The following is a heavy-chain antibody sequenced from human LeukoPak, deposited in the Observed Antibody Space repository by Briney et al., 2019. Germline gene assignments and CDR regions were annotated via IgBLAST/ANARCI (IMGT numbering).Heavy chain of an antibody. V-gene: IGHV1-69*13. CDR2: IIPIHGTT. Sequence: SVNVSCTTSGGTFNTYTLNWVRQAPGQGLEWMGGIIPIHGTTNYAQKFQGRVTITADEPTSTAYMELSSLRSEDTAVYYCARPTLAYYDSFGYYRDFDYWGQGTLVTVSS. CDR1: GGTFNTYT. J-gene: IGHJ4*02. D-gene: IGHD3-22*01. CDR3: ARPTLAYYDSFGYYRDFDY.